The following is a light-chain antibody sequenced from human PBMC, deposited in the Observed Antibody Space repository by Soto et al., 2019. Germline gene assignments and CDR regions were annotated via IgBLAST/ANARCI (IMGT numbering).Light chain of an antibody. CDR3: QQSDSPPQT. J-gene: IGKJ1*01. CDR1: QSVSSNY. Sequence: EIVLTQSPGTLSLSPGERATLSCRASQSVSSNYLAWYQQKPGQAPRLLIYGASTRATGIPARFSGSGSGTDFTLTISSLQLEDFATYYCQQSDSPPQTFGQGTKVDIK. V-gene: IGKV3-20*01. CDR2: GAS.